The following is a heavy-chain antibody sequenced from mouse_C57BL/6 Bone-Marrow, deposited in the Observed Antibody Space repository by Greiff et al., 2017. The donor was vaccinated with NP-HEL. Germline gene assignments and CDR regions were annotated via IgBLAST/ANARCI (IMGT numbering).Heavy chain of an antibody. Sequence: LQQSGAELVRPGASVKMSCKASGYTFTSYNMHWVKQTPGQGLEWIGAIYPGNGDTSYNQKFKGKATLTVDKSSSTAYMQLSSLTTDDSAVDYCARYCGKQGYFDVWGTGTTVTVSS. CDR3: ARYCGKQGYFDV. CDR2: IYPGNGDT. D-gene: IGHD2-1*01. CDR1: GYTFTSYN. J-gene: IGHJ1*03. V-gene: IGHV1-12*01.